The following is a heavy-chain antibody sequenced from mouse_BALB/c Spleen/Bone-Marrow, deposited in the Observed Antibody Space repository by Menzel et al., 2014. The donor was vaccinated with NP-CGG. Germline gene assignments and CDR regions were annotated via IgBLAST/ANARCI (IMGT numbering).Heavy chain of an antibody. CDR2: IDPANGNT. CDR3: AFYYYGSSLFAY. D-gene: IGHD1-1*01. V-gene: IGHV14-3*02. Sequence: VQLQQSGAELVEPGASVKLSCTASGFNIKDTYMHWVKQRPEQGLEWIGRIDPANGNTKYDPKFQGKATITADTSSNTAYLQLSSLTSEDTAVYYCAFYYYGSSLFAYWGQGTLVTVSA. J-gene: IGHJ3*01. CDR1: GFNIKDTY.